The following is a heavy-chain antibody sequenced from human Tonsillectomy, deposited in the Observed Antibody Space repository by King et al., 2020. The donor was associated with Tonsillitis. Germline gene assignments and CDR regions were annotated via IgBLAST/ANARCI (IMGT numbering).Heavy chain of an antibody. CDR1: GVTFNSYA. D-gene: IGHD3-10*01. CDR3: AKYYPLTMAFDF. J-gene: IGHJ3*01. V-gene: IGHV3-23*04. Sequence: VQLVESGGTLVQPGGSLRLSCAASGVTFNSYAMNWVRQAPGKGLEWVSTITGGGGSTYYADSVKGRFTISRDNSKNTLYLQMDSLRAEDTAVYYCAKYYPLTMAFDFWGRRTMVPVSS. CDR2: ITGGGGST.